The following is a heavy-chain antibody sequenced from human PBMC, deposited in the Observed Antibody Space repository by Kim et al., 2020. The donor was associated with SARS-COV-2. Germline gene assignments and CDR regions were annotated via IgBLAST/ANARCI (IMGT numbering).Heavy chain of an antibody. CDR2: IYHSGST. D-gene: IGHD6-19*01. Sequence: SETLSLTCNVSGDSISSGGSYWSWIRQFPGKGLEWIGYIYHSGSTYYNPSLESRVTISVDTSKNQFSLKLTSVTAADTAVYYCARDLGSSGWYAVGCWGQGTLVTVSS. CDR3: ARDLGSSGWYAVGC. V-gene: IGHV4-31*03. J-gene: IGHJ4*02. CDR1: GDSISSGGSY.